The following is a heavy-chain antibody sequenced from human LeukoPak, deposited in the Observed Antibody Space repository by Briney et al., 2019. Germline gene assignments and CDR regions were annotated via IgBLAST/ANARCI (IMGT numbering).Heavy chain of an antibody. CDR3: AKVSVGYSSGWDFDY. CDR2: ISWNSGSI. Sequence: PGRSLRLSCAASGFTFDDYAMHWVRQAPGKGLEWVSGISWNSGSIGYADSVKGRFTISRDNAKNSLYLQMNSLRAEDTALYYCAKVSVGYSSGWDFDYWGQGTLVTVSS. J-gene: IGHJ4*02. D-gene: IGHD6-19*01. CDR1: GFTFDDYA. V-gene: IGHV3-9*01.